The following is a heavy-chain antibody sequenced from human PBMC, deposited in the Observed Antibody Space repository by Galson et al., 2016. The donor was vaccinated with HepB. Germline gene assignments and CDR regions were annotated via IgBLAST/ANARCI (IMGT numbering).Heavy chain of an antibody. V-gene: IGHV3-23*01. Sequence: SLRLSCAASGFTFNSYAMHWVRQAPGKGLEWVSTISADASRRYYAASVKGRFTFSRDESKNTPFLQMNSLGVEDTAIYYCAKGGSYYPVWGQGTLVTVSS. D-gene: IGHD1-26*01. J-gene: IGHJ4*02. CDR1: GFTFNSYA. CDR3: AKGGSYYPV. CDR2: ISADASRR.